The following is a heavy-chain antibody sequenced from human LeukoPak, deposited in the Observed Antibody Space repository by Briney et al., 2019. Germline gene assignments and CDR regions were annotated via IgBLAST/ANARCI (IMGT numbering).Heavy chain of an antibody. V-gene: IGHV4-34*01. CDR3: ARGLRTGRMWDY. J-gene: IGHJ4*02. Sequence: PSETLSLTCAVYGGSFRGYYWSWIRQPPGKGLEWIGEINHSGSTNYNPSLKSRVTISVDTSKNQFSLKLSSVTAADTAVYYCARGLRTGRMWDYWGQGTLVTVSS. CDR2: INHSGST. D-gene: IGHD1-14*01. CDR1: GGSFRGYY.